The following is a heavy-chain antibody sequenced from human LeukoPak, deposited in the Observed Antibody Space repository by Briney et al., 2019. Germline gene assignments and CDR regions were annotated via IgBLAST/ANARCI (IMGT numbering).Heavy chain of an antibody. V-gene: IGHV3-30*04. CDR3: AREGRFGEFSN. J-gene: IGHJ4*02. CDR2: ISYDGSNK. Sequence: PGGSLRLSCAASGFTFSSYAMHWVRQAPGKGLEWVAVISYDGSNKYYADSVKGRFTISRDNSENTLYLQMNSLRAEDTAVYYCAREGRFGEFSNWGQGTLVTVSS. CDR1: GFTFSSYA. D-gene: IGHD3-10*01.